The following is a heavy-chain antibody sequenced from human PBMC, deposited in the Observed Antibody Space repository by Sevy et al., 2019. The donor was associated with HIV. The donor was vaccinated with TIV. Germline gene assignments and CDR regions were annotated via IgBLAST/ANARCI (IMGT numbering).Heavy chain of an antibody. CDR2: TYYRSKWYN. CDR3: AREDPGNGGYCSGGSCYWDYYYGMDV. Sequence: SQTLSLTCAISGDSVSSNSAAWNWIRQSPSRGLEWLGRTYYRSKWYNDYAVSVKSRITINPDTSKNQFSLQLNSGTPEDTAVYYCAREDPGNGGYCSGGSCYWDYYYGMDVWGQGTTVTVSS. CDR1: GDSVSSNSAA. V-gene: IGHV6-1*01. J-gene: IGHJ6*02. D-gene: IGHD2-15*01.